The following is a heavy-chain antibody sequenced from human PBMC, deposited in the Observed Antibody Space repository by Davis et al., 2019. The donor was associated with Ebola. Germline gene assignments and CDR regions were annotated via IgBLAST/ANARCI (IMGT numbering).Heavy chain of an antibody. CDR2: GTSADT. CDR1: GFIFSTYV. V-gene: IGHV3-23*01. J-gene: IGHJ3*02. CDR3: ARGAYGDYIVKAFDI. D-gene: IGHD4-17*01. Sequence: GESLKISCSASGFIFSTYVMSWVRQAPGKGLEWVSTYGTSADTYYADSVKGRFTISRDNSKNTLYLQMNSLRAEDTAIYYCARGAYGDYIVKAFDIWGQGTKVTVSS.